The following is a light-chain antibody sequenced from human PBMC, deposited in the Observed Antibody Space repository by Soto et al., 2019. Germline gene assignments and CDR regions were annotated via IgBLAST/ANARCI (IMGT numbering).Light chain of an antibody. J-gene: IGKJ1*01. CDR1: QSVSNN. CDR3: QEYHNAGST. CDR2: GAS. V-gene: IGKV3-15*01. Sequence: IVMTQSPATLSVSPGGRASISCRASQSVSNNLAWYQQKPGQAPRLLIYGASTRAAGIPGRFSGSGSGTEFTLIISSLLSDDFAVYYCQEYHNAGSTFGQGTKVEI.